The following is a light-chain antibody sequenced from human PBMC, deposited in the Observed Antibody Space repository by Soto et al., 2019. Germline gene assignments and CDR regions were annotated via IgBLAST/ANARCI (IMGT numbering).Light chain of an antibody. CDR1: SSDVGGYNY. CDR2: EVS. Sequence: QSALTQPASVSGSPGQSITISCTGTSSDVGGYNYVSWYQQHPGKAPKLIIYEVSHRPSGASNHFSGYKSGNTASLTISGLQPEDEADYYCSSYTSTSTPCVSGTGTKLTVL. CDR3: SSYTSTSTPCV. V-gene: IGLV2-14*01. J-gene: IGLJ1*01.